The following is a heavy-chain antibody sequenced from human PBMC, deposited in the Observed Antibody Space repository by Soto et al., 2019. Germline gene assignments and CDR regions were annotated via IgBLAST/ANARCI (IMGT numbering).Heavy chain of an antibody. CDR2: IKQDGSEK. CDR3: ARDFSYSGSPD. CDR1: GFTFSSYW. J-gene: IGHJ4*02. Sequence: PGGSLRLCCAASGFTFSSYWMSWVRQAPGKGLEWVANIKQDGSEKYYVDSVKGRFTISRDNAKNSLYLQMNSLRAVDTAVYYCARDFSYSGSPDWGQGTLVTVSS. V-gene: IGHV3-7*05. D-gene: IGHD1-26*01.